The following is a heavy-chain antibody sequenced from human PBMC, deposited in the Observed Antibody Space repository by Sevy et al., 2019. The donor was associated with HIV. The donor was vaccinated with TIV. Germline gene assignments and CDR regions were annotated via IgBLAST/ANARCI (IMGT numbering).Heavy chain of an antibody. D-gene: IGHD6-13*01. V-gene: IGHV3-30-3*01. J-gene: IGHJ4*01. CDR3: ARDGGYSIKWYPLY. CDR2: ISYEGTET. CDR1: GFAFSSHA. Sequence: GGSLRLSCAASGFAFSSHAMHWVRQAPGKGLEWVAVISYEGTETFYAASVEGRFTISRDNSKNMLSLQINSLRPEDKAVYYCARDGGYSIKWYPLYWGQGTLVTVSS.